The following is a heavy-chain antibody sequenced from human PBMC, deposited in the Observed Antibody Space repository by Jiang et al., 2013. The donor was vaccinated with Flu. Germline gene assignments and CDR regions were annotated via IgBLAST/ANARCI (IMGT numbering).Heavy chain of an antibody. CDR1: GGTFSSYA. V-gene: IGHV1-69*06. CDR3: AVTVHSGYDWGAVY. J-gene: IGHJ4*02. CDR2: IIPIFGTA. Sequence: QLVESGAEVKKPGSSVKVSCKASGGTFSSYAISWVRQAPGQGLEWMGGIIPIFGTANYAQKFQGRVTITADKSTSTAYMELSSLRSEDTTVYYCAVTVHSGYDWGAVYWGQGTLVTVSS. D-gene: IGHD5-12*01.